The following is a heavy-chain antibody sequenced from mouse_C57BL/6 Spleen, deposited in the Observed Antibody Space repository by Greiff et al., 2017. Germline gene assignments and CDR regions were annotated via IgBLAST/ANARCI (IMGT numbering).Heavy chain of an antibody. D-gene: IGHD3-3*01. CDR3: AREGTEGLYYFDY. CDR1: GYTFTSYW. V-gene: IGHV1-52*01. J-gene: IGHJ2*01. Sequence: VKLQQPGAELVRPGSSVKLSCKASGYTFTSYWMHWVKQRPIQGLEWIGNIDPSDSETHYNQKFKDKATLTVDKSSSTAYMQLSSLTSEDSAVYYCAREGTEGLYYFDYWGQGTTLTVSS. CDR2: IDPSDSET.